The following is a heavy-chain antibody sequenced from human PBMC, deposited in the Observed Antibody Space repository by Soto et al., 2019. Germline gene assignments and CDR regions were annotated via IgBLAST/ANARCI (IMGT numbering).Heavy chain of an antibody. CDR1: GFTFSSYA. V-gene: IGHV3-30-3*01. Sequence: GGSLRLSCAASGFTFSSYAMHWVRQAPGKGLEWVAVISYDGSNKYYADSVKGRFTISRDNSKNTLYLQMNSLRAEDTAVYYCARDSRGLFPPAYAVDHCGQGTLVTVSS. CDR2: ISYDGSNK. D-gene: IGHD2-21*01. J-gene: IGHJ4*02. CDR3: ARDSRGLFPPAYAVDH.